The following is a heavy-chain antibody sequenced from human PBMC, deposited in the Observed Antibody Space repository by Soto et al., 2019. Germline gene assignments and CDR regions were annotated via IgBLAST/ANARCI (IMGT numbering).Heavy chain of an antibody. V-gene: IGHV1-69*01. Sequence: QVQLVQSGAEVTKPGSSGKVSCKASGGTFSSYAITWVRRAPGQGLEWMGGIIPIFGTANYAQKFQGRVTITADESTSTAYMELSSLRSEDTAVYYCARDQGIVVVIGGGAFDIWGQGTMVTVSS. CDR2: IIPIFGTA. CDR1: GGTFSSYA. J-gene: IGHJ3*02. CDR3: ARDQGIVVVIGGGAFDI. D-gene: IGHD3-22*01.